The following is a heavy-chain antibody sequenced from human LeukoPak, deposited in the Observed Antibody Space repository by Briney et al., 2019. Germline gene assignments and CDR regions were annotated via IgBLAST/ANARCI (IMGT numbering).Heavy chain of an antibody. CDR2: ISSSSSYI. Sequence: GGSLRLSCAAPGFTFSSYSMNWVRQAPGKGLEWVSSISSSSSYIYYADSVKGRFTISRDNAQNSMYLQMNSLRVEDTAVYYCTSWGDTTAEYFQRWGQGTLVTVSS. CDR1: GFTFSSYS. V-gene: IGHV3-21*01. CDR3: TSWGDTTAEYFQR. D-gene: IGHD2-21*02. J-gene: IGHJ1*01.